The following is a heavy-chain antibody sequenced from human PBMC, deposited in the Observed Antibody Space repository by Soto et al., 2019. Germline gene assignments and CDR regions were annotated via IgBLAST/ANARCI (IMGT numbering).Heavy chain of an antibody. D-gene: IGHD3-16*02. V-gene: IGHV1-69*12. CDR2: IIPIFGTA. J-gene: IGHJ4*02. CDR1: GGTFSSYA. CDR3: ARDTVDYDYVWGSYRHSSSFDY. Sequence: QVQLVQSGAEVKKPGSSVKVSCKASGGTFSSYAISWVRQAPGQGLEWMGGIIPIFGTANYAQKFQGRVTNTANESTSTAYMELSSLRSEDTAVYYCARDTVDYDYVWGSYRHSSSFDYWGQGTLVTVSS.